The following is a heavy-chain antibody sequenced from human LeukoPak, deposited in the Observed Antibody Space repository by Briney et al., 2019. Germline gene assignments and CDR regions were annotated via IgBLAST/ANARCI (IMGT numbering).Heavy chain of an antibody. CDR1: GFTFSTYD. V-gene: IGHV3-23*01. D-gene: IGHD6-13*01. CDR3: ARVLRLYSRTGGFYY. Sequence: AGGSLRLSCEASGFTFSTYDMSWVRQAPGKGLEWVLGLSGGGGTTYYADSVKGRFTISRDNSKNTLYLEMNSLRAEDTALYYCARVLRLYSRTGGFYYWGQGTLVTVSS. CDR2: LSGGGGTT. J-gene: IGHJ4*02.